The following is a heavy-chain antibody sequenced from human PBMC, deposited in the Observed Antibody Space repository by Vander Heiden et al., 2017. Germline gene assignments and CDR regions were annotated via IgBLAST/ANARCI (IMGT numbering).Heavy chain of an antibody. D-gene: IGHD6-13*01. CDR2: IYPGDSDT. CDR3: ARCGRPGIPPGIADG. J-gene: IGHJ4*02. V-gene: IGHV5-51*01. CDR1: GYSFTCYW. Sequence: AQLVQSGAEVKKPGESLKISCKGSGYSFTCYWIGGVRQMPGKGLGWMGIIYPGDSDTRYSPSFQGQVTISADKSISTAYLQWSSLKASDTAMYYCARCGRPGIPPGIADGWGQGTLVTVSS.